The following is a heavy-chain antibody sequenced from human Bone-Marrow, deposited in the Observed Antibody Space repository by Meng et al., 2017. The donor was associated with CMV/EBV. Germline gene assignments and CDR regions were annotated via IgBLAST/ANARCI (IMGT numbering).Heavy chain of an antibody. V-gene: IGHV3-11*06. D-gene: IGHD4-23*01. Sequence: GGSLRLSCAASGFTFSDYYMSWIRQPPGKGLEWISYIRNSSDITYYADSVKGRFTISRDNAKNSLYLQMSNLRAEDTAIYYCTVGPFDYWGQGYLVTLSS. CDR1: GFTFSDYY. J-gene: IGHJ4*02. CDR2: IRNSSDIT. CDR3: TVGPFDY.